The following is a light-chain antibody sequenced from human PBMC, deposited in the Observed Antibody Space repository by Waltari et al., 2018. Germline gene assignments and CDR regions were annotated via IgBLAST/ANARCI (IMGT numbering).Light chain of an antibody. Sequence: EIVLTQSPATLSVSPGDRANLSCRASQSVSSNLAWFQHKRGQAPRLLFYGASTRATGVPARFSGSGSGTDFTLTISSLQSEDLAVYYCQQYHDWPRTFGQGTKVEIK. CDR1: QSVSSN. CDR3: QQYHDWPRT. J-gene: IGKJ1*01. CDR2: GAS. V-gene: IGKV3-15*01.